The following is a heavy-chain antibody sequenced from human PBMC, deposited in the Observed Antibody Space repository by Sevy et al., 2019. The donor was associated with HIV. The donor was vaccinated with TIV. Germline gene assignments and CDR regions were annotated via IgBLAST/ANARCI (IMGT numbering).Heavy chain of an antibody. J-gene: IGHJ3*02. CDR3: TKGQRWFGELPGLAFDI. D-gene: IGHD3-10*01. V-gene: IGHV3-30*18. Sequence: GGSLRLSCAASGFTFSSYGMHWVRQAPGKGLEWVAVISYDGSNKYYANSVKGRFTISRDNSKNTLYLQMNSLRAEDTAVYYWTKGQRWFGELPGLAFDIWGQGTMVTVSS. CDR1: GFTFSSYG. CDR2: ISYDGSNK.